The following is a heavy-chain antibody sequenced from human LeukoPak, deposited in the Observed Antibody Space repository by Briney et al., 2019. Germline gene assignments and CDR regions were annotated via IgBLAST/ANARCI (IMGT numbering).Heavy chain of an antibody. Sequence: ASVKVSCKASGYTFTGYYMHWVRQAPGQGLEWMGWINPNSGGTNYAQKFQGRVTMTRDTSISTAYMELSRLRSDDTAVYYCARDHEQWLVENWFDPLGPGNPGHRLL. D-gene: IGHD6-19*01. CDR1: GYTFTGYY. CDR3: ARDHEQWLVENWFDP. V-gene: IGHV1-2*02. J-gene: IGHJ5*02. CDR2: INPNSGGT.